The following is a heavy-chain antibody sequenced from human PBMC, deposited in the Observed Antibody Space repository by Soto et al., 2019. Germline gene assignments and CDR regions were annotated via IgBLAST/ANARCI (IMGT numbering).Heavy chain of an antibody. V-gene: IGHV3-23*01. Sequence: GGSLRLSCAASGFTFSNFAMSWVRQAPGKGLEWVSAITAGGGSTYYADSVKGRFTISRDNSKNTLYLQMNSLRAEDTAVYYCAKRLQYSSSWYYFDYWGQGTLVTVSS. J-gene: IGHJ4*02. D-gene: IGHD6-13*01. CDR1: GFTFSNFA. CDR2: ITAGGGST. CDR3: AKRLQYSSSWYYFDY.